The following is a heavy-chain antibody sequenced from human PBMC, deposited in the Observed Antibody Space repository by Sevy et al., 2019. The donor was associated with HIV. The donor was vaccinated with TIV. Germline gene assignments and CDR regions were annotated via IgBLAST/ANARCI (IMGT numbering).Heavy chain of an antibody. CDR2: IYYNGHI. V-gene: IGHV4-59*08. CDR1: GGSITSLY. J-gene: IGHJ4*02. D-gene: IGHD1-26*01. CDR3: AGENAWGRGYS. Sequence: SETLSLTCTVSGGSITSLYWNWIRQPPGKGLEWIANIYYNGHINYNPSLKSRVTLPLDTSKNQFSLRLSSVTAEDTAMYYCAGENAWGRGYSWGQGTLVTVSS.